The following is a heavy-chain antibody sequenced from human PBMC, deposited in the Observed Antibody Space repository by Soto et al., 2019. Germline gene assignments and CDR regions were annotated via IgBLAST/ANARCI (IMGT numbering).Heavy chain of an antibody. Sequence: EVQLVETGGGLIQPGGSLRLSCAASGFTVSSNYMSWVRQAPGKGLEWVSVIYSGGSTYYNPSLKSRVTISVDTSKNQFSLKLSSVTAADTAVYYCARVPQPTAAASDYWGQGTLVTVSS. D-gene: IGHD6-13*01. J-gene: IGHJ4*02. V-gene: IGHV3-53*02. CDR3: ARVPQPTAAASDY. CDR2: IYSGGST. CDR1: GFTVSSNY.